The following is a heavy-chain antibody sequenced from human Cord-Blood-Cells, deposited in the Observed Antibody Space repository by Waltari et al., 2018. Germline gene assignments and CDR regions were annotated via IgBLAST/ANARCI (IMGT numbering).Heavy chain of an antibody. CDR3: ARDTWFGELFDY. Sequence: EVQLVESVGGLVQPGGSLRLSWSASGFTFSSYWMSWVRQAPGKGLEWVANIKQDGSEKYYVDSVKGRFTISRDNAKNSLYLQMNSLRAEDTAVYYCARDTWFGELFDYWGQGTLVTVSS. CDR1: GFTFSSYW. V-gene: IGHV3-7*01. CDR2: IKQDGSEK. D-gene: IGHD3-10*01. J-gene: IGHJ4*02.